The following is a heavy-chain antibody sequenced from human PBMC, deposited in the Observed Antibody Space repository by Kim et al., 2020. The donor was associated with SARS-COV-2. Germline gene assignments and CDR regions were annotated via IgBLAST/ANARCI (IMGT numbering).Heavy chain of an antibody. Sequence: GGSLRLSCAASGFTFSSYAMSWVRQAPGKGLEWVSAISGSGGSTYYADSVKGRFTISRDNSKNTLYLQMNSLRAEDTAVYYCAKDHRALRKGITMIIVVNWFHPWGQGTLVTVST. V-gene: IGHV3-23*01. CDR2: ISGSGGST. D-gene: IGHD3-22*01. CDR3: AKDHRALRKGITMIIVVNWFHP. CDR1: GFTFSSYA. J-gene: IGHJ5*02.